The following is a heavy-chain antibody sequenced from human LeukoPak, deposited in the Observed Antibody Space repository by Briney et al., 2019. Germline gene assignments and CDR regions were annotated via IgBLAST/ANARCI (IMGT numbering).Heavy chain of an antibody. J-gene: IGHJ6*02. D-gene: IGHD3-10*01. Sequence: GGSLRLSCAASGFTFSSYWMHWVRQAPGKGLVWVSRINSDGSSTSYADSVKGRFTISRDNAKNTLYLQMNSLRAEDTAVYYCARAGGYYGSGSYYRDYYGMDVWGQGTTVTVSS. CDR3: ARAGGYYGSGSYYRDYYGMDV. CDR2: INSDGSST. CDR1: GFTFSSYW. V-gene: IGHV3-74*01.